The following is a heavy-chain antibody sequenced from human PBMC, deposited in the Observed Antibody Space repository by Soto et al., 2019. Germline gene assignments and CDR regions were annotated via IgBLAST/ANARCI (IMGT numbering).Heavy chain of an antibody. Sequence: QVQLVQSGAEVKKPGASVTVSCKASGYTFTRYYMQWVRQAPGQGLEWMGIINPSGGSTSYAQRFQCRVTMTTDTSTSTVYLDLSGLRADATAVYFCARGRPVGNSWYEGEIFHYWGQGTLITVSS. CDR1: GYTFTRYY. CDR3: ARGRPVGNSWYEGEIFHY. V-gene: IGHV1-46*01. CDR2: INPSGGST. J-gene: IGHJ4*02. D-gene: IGHD6-13*01.